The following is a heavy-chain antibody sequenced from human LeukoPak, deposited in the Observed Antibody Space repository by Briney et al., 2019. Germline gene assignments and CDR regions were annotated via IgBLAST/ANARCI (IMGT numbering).Heavy chain of an antibody. CDR1: GFTFSSYE. V-gene: IGHV3-48*03. D-gene: IGHD2-2*01. CDR3: ARDWSTKDIVVVPAALYFDY. J-gene: IGHJ4*02. Sequence: GGSLRLSCAASGFTFSSYEMNWVRQARGKGVEWVSYISSSGSTIYYADSVKGRFTISRDNAKNSLYLQMNSLRAEDTAVYYCARDWSTKDIVVVPAALYFDYWGQGTLVTVSS. CDR2: ISSSGSTI.